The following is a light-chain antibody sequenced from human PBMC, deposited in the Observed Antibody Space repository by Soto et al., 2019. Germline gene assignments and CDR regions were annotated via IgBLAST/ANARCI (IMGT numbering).Light chain of an antibody. CDR1: QSITNW. CDR2: KAS. Sequence: DIQMTQSPSTLSASVGDRLSITCRASQSITNWLAWYQQKPGKAPKLLIYKASSLQSEVPSRFSGSASGPEFTLTISGLQPDDFATYCCQQYHSYPFTFGPGTKVDIK. CDR3: QQYHSYPFT. V-gene: IGKV1-5*03. J-gene: IGKJ3*01.